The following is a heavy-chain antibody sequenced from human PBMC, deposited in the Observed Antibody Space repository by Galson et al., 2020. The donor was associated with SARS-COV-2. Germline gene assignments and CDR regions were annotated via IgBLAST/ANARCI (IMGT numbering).Heavy chain of an antibody. J-gene: IGHJ2*01. CDR2: IYDSGST. D-gene: IGHD3-22*01. Sequence: SETLSLTCTVSGGSISSYYWSWIRQPAGKGLEWIGRIYDSGSTDYSPSLKSRVTMSVDTSEKQFSLKRMSVTAADTAVYYCARDGAMHDSSGYYYGRDWYFDLWGRGTLVTLSS. CDR1: GGSISSYY. V-gene: IGHV4-4*07. CDR3: ARDGAMHDSSGYYYGRDWYFDL.